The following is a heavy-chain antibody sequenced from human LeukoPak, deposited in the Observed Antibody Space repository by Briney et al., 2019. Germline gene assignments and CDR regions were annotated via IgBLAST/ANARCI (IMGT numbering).Heavy chain of an antibody. CDR2: ISAYSGNT. CDR3: ARARSVDYGEDY. Sequence: ASVKVSCKASGYTFTNYGISWVRQAPGQGLDWMGWISAYSGNTGYAQKFQGRVTMTRNTSISTAYMELSSLRSEDAAVYYCARARSVDYGEDYWGQGTLVTVSS. CDR1: GYTFTNYG. V-gene: IGHV1-8*01. D-gene: IGHD4-17*01. J-gene: IGHJ4*02.